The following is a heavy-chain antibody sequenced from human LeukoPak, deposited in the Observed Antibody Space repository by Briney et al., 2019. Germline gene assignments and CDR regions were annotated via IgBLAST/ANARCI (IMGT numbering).Heavy chain of an antibody. J-gene: IGHJ6*03. CDR3: ARGGHYDPPHNYYYQYMDV. CDR2: IYTSGAT. V-gene: IGHV4-4*07. D-gene: IGHD4-17*01. CDR1: GGSMSGFY. Sequence: PSETLSLTCTVSGGSMSGFYWSWIRQPAGKGLEWIGRIYTSGATNYISSHKSRVTISVDTSKNQFSLEVNSVTVADTAVYYCARGGHYDPPHNYYYQYMDVWGKGTTVTVSS.